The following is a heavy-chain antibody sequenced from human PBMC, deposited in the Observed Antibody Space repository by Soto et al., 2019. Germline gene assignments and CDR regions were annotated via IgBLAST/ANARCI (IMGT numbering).Heavy chain of an antibody. D-gene: IGHD4-17*01. CDR3: LTTVSEEYYYYYMDV. Sequence: GGSLRLSCAASGFTFTNAWINWFRQAPGKGLEWVGFIRSKAYGGTTEYAASVKGRFTISRDDSKSIAYLQMNSLKTEDTAVYYCLTTVSEEYYYYYMDVWGKGTTVTVSS. V-gene: IGHV3-49*03. CDR1: GFTFTNAW. CDR2: IRSKAYGGTT. J-gene: IGHJ6*03.